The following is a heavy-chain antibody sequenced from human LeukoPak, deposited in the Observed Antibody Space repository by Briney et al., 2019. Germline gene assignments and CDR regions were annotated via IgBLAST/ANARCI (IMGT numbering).Heavy chain of an antibody. J-gene: IGHJ4*02. V-gene: IGHV3-21*01. D-gene: IGHD1-26*01. Sequence: GGSLRLSCAASGFTFSSYSMNWVRQAPGKGLEWVSSISSRSSYIYYADSVKGRFTISRDNAKNSLYLQMNSLRAEDTAVYYCARGSRELLAFDYWGQGTLVTVSS. CDR1: GFTFSSYS. CDR3: ARGSRELLAFDY. CDR2: ISSRSSYI.